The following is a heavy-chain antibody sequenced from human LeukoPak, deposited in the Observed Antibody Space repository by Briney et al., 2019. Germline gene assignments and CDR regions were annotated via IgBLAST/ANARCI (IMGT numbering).Heavy chain of an antibody. CDR1: GGSISSYY. Sequence: SGTLSLTCTVSGGSISSYYWSWIRQPPGKGLEWIGYIYYSGSTNYNPSLKSRVTISVDTSKNQFSLKLSSVTAADTAVYYCACVVTAMAFNYWGQGTLVTVSS. CDR3: ACVVTAMAFNY. D-gene: IGHD5-18*01. J-gene: IGHJ4*02. CDR2: IYYSGST. V-gene: IGHV4-59*08.